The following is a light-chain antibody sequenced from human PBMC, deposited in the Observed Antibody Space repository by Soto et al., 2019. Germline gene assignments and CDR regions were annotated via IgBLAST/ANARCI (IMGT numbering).Light chain of an antibody. CDR1: QSISSW. J-gene: IGKJ1*01. Sequence: DIQMTQSPPTLSASVGDRVTITCRASQSISSWLAWYQQKPGKAPKVLIYKASNLESWVPSRFSGSESGTEFTLTISSLQPDDFATYYGEQYNGYSWSFGQGTKVEVK. V-gene: IGKV1-5*03. CDR2: KAS. CDR3: EQYNGYSWS.